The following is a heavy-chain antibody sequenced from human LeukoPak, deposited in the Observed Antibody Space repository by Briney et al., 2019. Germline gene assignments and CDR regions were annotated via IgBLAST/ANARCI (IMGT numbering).Heavy chain of an antibody. CDR1: GYTFTNYA. D-gene: IGHD3-22*01. CDR2: INLVNGNT. V-gene: IGHV1-3*03. Sequence: ASVKFSCKASGYTFTNYAMHWVRLAPGQRLQWMGWINLVNGNTRYSQYFEGRVTITRDTSASTAYMELSSLRSEDMAVYYCTYYDSSGYHYWGQGTLVTVSS. J-gene: IGHJ4*02. CDR3: TYYDSSGYHY.